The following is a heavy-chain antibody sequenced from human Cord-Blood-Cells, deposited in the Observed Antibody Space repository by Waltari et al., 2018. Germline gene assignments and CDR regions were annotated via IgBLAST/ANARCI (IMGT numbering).Heavy chain of an antibody. CDR3: ARGGAATVTTHWFDP. V-gene: IGHV1-8*03. CDR2: TNPNRGNT. J-gene: IGHJ5*02. CDR1: GYTFTSSD. Sequence: QVQLVQSGAEVKKPGASVKVSCKASGYTFTSSDINWVRRATRQGLEWMRWTNPNRGNTGYAQRFQGRVTSTRNTSISTAYMDLSSLRSEDTAVYYCARGGAATVTTHWFDPWGQGTLVTVSS. D-gene: IGHD4-4*01.